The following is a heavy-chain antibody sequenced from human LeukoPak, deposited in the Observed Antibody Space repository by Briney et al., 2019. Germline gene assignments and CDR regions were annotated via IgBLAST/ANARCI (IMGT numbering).Heavy chain of an antibody. J-gene: IGHJ2*01. D-gene: IGHD5-12*01. CDR3: ARVRKYSGYYSWYFDL. CDR1: GFTFSSYD. CDR2: IGTAGDT. V-gene: IGHV3-13*01. Sequence: GGSLRLSCAASGFTFSSYDMHWVRQATGKGLEWVSAIGTAGDTYYPGSVKGRFTISRENAKNSLYLQMNSLRAGDTAVYYCARVRKYSGYYSWYFDLWGRGTLVTVSS.